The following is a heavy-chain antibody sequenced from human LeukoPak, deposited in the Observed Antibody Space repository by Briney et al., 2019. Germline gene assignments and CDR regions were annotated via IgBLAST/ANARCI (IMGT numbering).Heavy chain of an antibody. CDR1: GFTFRSHS. CDR2: ISGSSSTI. Sequence: PGGSLRLSCAGSGFTFRSHSMTWVRQAPGKGLEWISYISGSSSTIHYADSVKGRFTISRDNDKNSLYLEVNSLRAEDTAVYFCARVEKGFWSGFKMDVWGRGTAVTVSS. V-gene: IGHV3-48*01. J-gene: IGHJ6*04. CDR3: ARVEKGFWSGFKMDV. D-gene: IGHD3-3*01.